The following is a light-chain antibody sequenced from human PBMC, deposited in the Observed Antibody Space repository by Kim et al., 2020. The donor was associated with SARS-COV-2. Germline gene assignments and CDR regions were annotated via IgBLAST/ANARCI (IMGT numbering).Light chain of an antibody. V-gene: IGLV3-19*01. Sequence: SSELTQDPAVSVALGQTVRITCQGDSLRSYYASWYQQKPGQAPVLVIYGKNNRPSGIPDRFSGSSSGNTASLTITGAQAEDEADDYCKSRDSSGKVVFGGGTQLTVL. J-gene: IGLJ2*01. CDR1: SLRSYY. CDR3: KSRDSSGKVV. CDR2: GKN.